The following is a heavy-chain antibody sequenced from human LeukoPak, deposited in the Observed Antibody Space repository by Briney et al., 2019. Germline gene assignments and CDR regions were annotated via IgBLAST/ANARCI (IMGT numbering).Heavy chain of an antibody. CDR2: ISSSSSYI. V-gene: IGHV3-21*01. D-gene: IGHD3-10*01. J-gene: IGHJ5*02. CDR1: GFTFSSYS. CDR3: AKGTTWEVYRNWFDP. Sequence: GGSLRLSCAASGFTFSSYSMNWVRQAPGKGLEWVSSISSSSSYIYYADSVKGRFTISRDNAKNSLYLQMNSLRAEDTAVYYCAKGTTWEVYRNWFDPWGQGTLVTVSS.